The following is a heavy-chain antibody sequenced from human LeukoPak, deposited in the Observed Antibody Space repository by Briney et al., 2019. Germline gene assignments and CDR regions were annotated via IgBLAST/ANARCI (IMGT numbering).Heavy chain of an antibody. J-gene: IGHJ4*02. CDR1: GFTFDDYA. D-gene: IGHD4-11*01. CDR3: AKDRYSNYGGVGDYFDY. CDR2: ISWNSGSI. V-gene: IGHV3-9*01. Sequence: PGGSLRLSCAASGFTFDDYAMHWVRQAPGKGLEWVSGISWNSGSIGYADSVKGRFTISRDNSKNTLYLQMNSLRAEDTAVYYCAKDRYSNYGGVGDYFDYWGQGTLVTVSS.